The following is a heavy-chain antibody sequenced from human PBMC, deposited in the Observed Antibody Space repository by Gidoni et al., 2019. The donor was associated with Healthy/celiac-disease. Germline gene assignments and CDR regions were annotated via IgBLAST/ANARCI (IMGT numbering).Heavy chain of an antibody. CDR2: ISSSGSTI. CDR3: ARGALLAFDI. V-gene: IGHV3-48*03. CDR1: GFTFSSYE. Sequence: EVQLVESGGGWVQPGRSLRLSCAASGFTFSSYEMNWVRQAPGKGLEWVSYISSSGSTIYYADSVKGRFTISRDNAKNSLYLQMNSLRAEDTAVYYCARGALLAFDIWGQGTMVTVSS. D-gene: IGHD2-21*01. J-gene: IGHJ3*02.